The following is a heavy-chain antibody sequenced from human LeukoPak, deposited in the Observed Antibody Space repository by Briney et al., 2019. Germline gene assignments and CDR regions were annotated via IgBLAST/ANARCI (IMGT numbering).Heavy chain of an antibody. Sequence: GGSLRLSCAASGFTFSDYYMSWIRQAPGKGLEWVSYISSSGSTIYYADSVKGRFTISRDNAKTSLYLQMNSLRAEDTAVYYCARLLTRGTYYYDSSSYYSFDYWGQGTLVTVSS. CDR1: GFTFSDYY. CDR3: ARLLTRGTYYYDSSSYYSFDY. J-gene: IGHJ4*02. CDR2: ISSSGSTI. V-gene: IGHV3-11*01. D-gene: IGHD3-22*01.